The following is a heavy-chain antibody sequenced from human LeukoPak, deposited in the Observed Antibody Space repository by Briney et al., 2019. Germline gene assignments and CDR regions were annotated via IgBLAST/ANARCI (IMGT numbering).Heavy chain of an antibody. CDR2: TSGRGTNT. Sequence: PGGSLRLSCAASGFSFRSYAMYSVRQAPEEGLEWGSGTSGRGTNTDYIDTVKGRVTISRDNSKNTLFLEMNSLRDQDTAVYYCAKGRGFRVWDPWDNWGQGTLITVSS. CDR1: GFSFRSYA. CDR3: AKGRGFRVWDPWDN. J-gene: IGHJ4*02. D-gene: IGHD3-16*01. V-gene: IGHV3-23*01.